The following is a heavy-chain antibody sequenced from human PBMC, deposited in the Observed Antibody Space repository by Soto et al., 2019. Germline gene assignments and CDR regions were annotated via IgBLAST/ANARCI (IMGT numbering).Heavy chain of an antibody. CDR2: ISGGGDTT. D-gene: IGHD3-10*01. V-gene: IGHV3-23*01. J-gene: IGHJ4*01. CDR1: GFTFNNYA. Sequence: EVQLLESGGGLVQPGGSLRLSCAASGFTFNNYAMTWVRQAPGKGLEWVSAISGGGDTTSYADSVKGRFTVSRDGSKNTLYPQMSSLRAEDTALYYCAKGRGGSGSLTPRVDFWGQGNPGHRLL. CDR3: AKGRGGSGSLTPRVDF.